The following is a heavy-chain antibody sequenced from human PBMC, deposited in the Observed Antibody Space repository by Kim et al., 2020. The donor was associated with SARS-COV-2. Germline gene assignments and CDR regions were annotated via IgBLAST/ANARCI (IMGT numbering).Heavy chain of an antibody. D-gene: IGHD2-21*01. J-gene: IGHJ4*02. CDR2: SHPGDSET. CDR1: GYKFNNYW. CDR3: VRGAIGDY. V-gene: IGHV5-51*01. Sequence: GESLKISCKTAGYKFNNYWIGWVRQMPGQRLEWMGISHPGDSETRYSPSFQGQVSISLDRSSNTTYLQWSSLKASDTAIYYCVRGAIGDYWGQGTQVFVS.